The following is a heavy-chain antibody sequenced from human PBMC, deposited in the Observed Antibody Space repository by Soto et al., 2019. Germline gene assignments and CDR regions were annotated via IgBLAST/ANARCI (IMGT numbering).Heavy chain of an antibody. Sequence: GGSLRLSCAPSGLNVSNNYMSWVRQAPGKGLEWVSVIYSGGTTHYAGSVKGRFTISRDIFKNMLYLQMNSLRPEDTALYYCAKDEYYYSRSGYYIFDSWGQGTLVTV. J-gene: IGHJ4*02. CDR1: GLNVSNNY. V-gene: IGHV3-66*01. CDR3: AKDEYYYSRSGYYIFDS. D-gene: IGHD3-22*01. CDR2: IYSGGTT.